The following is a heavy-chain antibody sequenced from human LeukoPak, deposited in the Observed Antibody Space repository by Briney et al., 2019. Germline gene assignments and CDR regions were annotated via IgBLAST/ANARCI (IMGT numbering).Heavy chain of an antibody. V-gene: IGHV4-59*08. CDR2: IYYSGST. Sequence: PSETLSLTCTVSGGSISSYYWSWIRQLPGKGLEWIGYIYYSGSTNYNPSLKSRVTISVDTSKNQFSLKLSSVTAADTAVYYCARGSSTRVDYWGQGTLVTVSS. CDR3: ARGSSTRVDY. J-gene: IGHJ4*02. CDR1: GGSISSYY. D-gene: IGHD3-10*01.